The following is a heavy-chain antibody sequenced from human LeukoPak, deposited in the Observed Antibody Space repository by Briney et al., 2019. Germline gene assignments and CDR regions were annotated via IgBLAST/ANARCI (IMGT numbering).Heavy chain of an antibody. CDR3: ARAGIAAAGGATIDY. CDR1: GGSISSYY. CDR2: IYYSGST. V-gene: IGHV4-59*01. Sequence: SETLSLTCTVSGGSISSYYWSWIRQPPGKGLEWIGYIYYSGSTNYNPPLKSRVTISVDTSKNQFSLKLSSVTAADTAVYYCARAGIAAAGGATIDYWGQGTLVTVSS. J-gene: IGHJ4*02. D-gene: IGHD6-13*01.